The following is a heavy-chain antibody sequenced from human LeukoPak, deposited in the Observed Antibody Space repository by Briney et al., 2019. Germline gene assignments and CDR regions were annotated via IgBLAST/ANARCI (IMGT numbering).Heavy chain of an antibody. Sequence: GRSLRLSCAASGFTFSSYAMHWVRQAPGKGLEWVAVISYDGSNKYYADSVKGQFTISRDNSKNTLYLQMNSLRAEDTAVYYCARESGYCSGGSCYSSWFDPWGQGTLVTVSS. J-gene: IGHJ5*02. CDR2: ISYDGSNK. CDR3: ARESGYCSGGSCYSSWFDP. CDR1: GFTFSSYA. D-gene: IGHD2-15*01. V-gene: IGHV3-30*04.